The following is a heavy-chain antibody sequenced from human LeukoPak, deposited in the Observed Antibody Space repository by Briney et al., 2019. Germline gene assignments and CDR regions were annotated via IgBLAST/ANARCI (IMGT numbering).Heavy chain of an antibody. J-gene: IGHJ4*02. CDR1: GYTFTYYY. V-gene: IGHV1-2*02. CDR2: IYLDSGGK. CDR3: ARGRSDYYLDS. D-gene: IGHD3-10*01. Sequence: ASVTVSFKSSGYTFTYYYMHWVRQAPGHGLEGMGWIYLDSGGKNYEQKVQGRGTMTRHTSISTAYMGLSRLTSDDTAVYYCARGRSDYYLDSWGQGTLVTVSS.